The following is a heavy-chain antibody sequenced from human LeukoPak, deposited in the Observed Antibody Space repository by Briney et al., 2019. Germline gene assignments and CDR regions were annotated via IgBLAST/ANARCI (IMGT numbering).Heavy chain of an antibody. Sequence: PSETLSLTCAVYGGSFSGYYWSWIRQPPGKGLEWIGEINHSGSTYYNPSLKSRVTISVDTSKNQFSLRLSSVTAADTAVYYCARPLYCGGDCYSDAFDIWGQGTMVTVSS. D-gene: IGHD2-21*02. CDR2: INHSGST. V-gene: IGHV4-34*01. CDR3: ARPLYCGGDCYSDAFDI. J-gene: IGHJ3*02. CDR1: GGSFSGYY.